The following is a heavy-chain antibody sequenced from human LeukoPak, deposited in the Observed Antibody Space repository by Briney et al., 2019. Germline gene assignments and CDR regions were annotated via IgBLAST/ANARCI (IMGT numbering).Heavy chain of an antibody. CDR2: ISSNGGST. CDR3: AKAAAGTEYYFEY. D-gene: IGHD6-13*01. Sequence: GGSLRLSCAASGFTFSSYAMHWVRQAPGKGLEYVSAISSNGGSTYYANSVKGRFTISRDNSKNTLYLQMDSLRAEDTAVYYCAKAAAGTEYYFEYWGQGTLVTVSS. J-gene: IGHJ4*02. CDR1: GFTFSSYA. V-gene: IGHV3-64*01.